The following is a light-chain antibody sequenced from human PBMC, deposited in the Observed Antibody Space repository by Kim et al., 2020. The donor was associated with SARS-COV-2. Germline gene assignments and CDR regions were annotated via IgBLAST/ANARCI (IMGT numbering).Light chain of an antibody. CDR1: SGSIASNY. CDR3: RSYDSSSSWV. J-gene: IGLJ3*02. Sequence: NFMLTQPHSVSESPGKTVTISCTRSSGSIASNYVQWYQQRPGSAPTTVIYEDNQRPSGVPDRFSGSIDSSSNSASLTIAGLKTEDEADYYCRSYDSSSSWVFGGGTMLTVL. V-gene: IGLV6-57*04. CDR2: EDN.